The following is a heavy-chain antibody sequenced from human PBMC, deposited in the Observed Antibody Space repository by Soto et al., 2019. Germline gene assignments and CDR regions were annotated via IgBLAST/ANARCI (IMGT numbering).Heavy chain of an antibody. CDR1: GYSFTSYW. CDR2: IDPSDSYT. J-gene: IGHJ6*02. CDR3: ASNSPIAAAGTNYYYGMDV. Sequence: LKISCKGSGYSFTSYWISWVRQMPGKGLEWMGRIDPSDSYTNYSPSFQGHVTISADKSISTAYLQWSSLKASDTAMYYCASNSPIAAAGTNYYYGMDVWGHGTTVTVSS. D-gene: IGHD6-13*01. V-gene: IGHV5-10-1*01.